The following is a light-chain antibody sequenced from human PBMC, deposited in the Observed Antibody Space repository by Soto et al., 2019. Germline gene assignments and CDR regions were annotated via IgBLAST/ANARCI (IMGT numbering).Light chain of an antibody. CDR3: QQYDNWPPLT. J-gene: IGKJ4*01. V-gene: IGKV3-15*01. CDR2: GAS. Sequence: VVMTQSPATLSVSPGERAILSCRAGQSVGTNLAWYQQKPGQAPRLFIYGASTRATGIPARFSGSGSETEFTLTISSLQSEDFAVYFCQQYDNWPPLTFGGGTKLEIK. CDR1: QSVGTN.